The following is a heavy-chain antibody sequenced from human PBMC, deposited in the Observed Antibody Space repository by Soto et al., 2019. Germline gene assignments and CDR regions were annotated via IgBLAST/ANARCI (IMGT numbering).Heavy chain of an antibody. D-gene: IGHD1-1*01. CDR1: GFALTSRPMG. CDR2: IYWDDDK. Sequence: QITLKESGPTRVKPTQTLTLTCTFSGFALTSRPMGVRWIRQHPGKALEWLVFIYWDDDKRSSPSLKSRLTTTKDASGNQVVLTMTNMDPVDTATYYCAHRLFVYNWNGGYFDYGGQGAPFTVS. J-gene: IGHJ4*02. CDR3: AHRLFVYNWNGGYFDY. V-gene: IGHV2-5*02.